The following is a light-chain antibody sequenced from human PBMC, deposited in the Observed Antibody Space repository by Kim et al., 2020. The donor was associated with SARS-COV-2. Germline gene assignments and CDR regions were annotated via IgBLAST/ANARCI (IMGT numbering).Light chain of an antibody. CDR1: ALPKQY. CDR2: KDS. J-gene: IGLJ3*02. CDR3: QSADSSGTYPEV. V-gene: IGLV3-25*03. Sequence: SYELTQPPSVSVSPGQTARITCSGDALPKQYAYWYQQKPGQAPVLVIYKDSERPSGIPERFSGSSSGTTVTLTISGVQAEDGADYYCQSADSSGTYPEVFGGGTKLTVL.